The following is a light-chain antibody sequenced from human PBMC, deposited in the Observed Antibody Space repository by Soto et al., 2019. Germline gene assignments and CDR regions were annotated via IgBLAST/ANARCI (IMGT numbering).Light chain of an antibody. CDR1: QSVRSNY. J-gene: IGKJ1*01. CDR2: AAS. V-gene: IGKV3-20*01. Sequence: DIVLTQSPGTLSLSPGERATLSCRASQSVRSNYLAWFQQKPGQAPRLLIYAASSRATGIPDRFIGSGSGTDFTLSITRLEPEDFAVYYCQQYVSSPTTFGQGTKVAIK. CDR3: QQYVSSPTT.